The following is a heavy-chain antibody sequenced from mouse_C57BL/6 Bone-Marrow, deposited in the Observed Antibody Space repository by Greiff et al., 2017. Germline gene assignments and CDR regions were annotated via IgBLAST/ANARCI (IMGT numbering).Heavy chain of an antibody. Sequence: QVQLKQSGAELVRPGTSVKMSCKASGYTFTNYWIGWAKQRPGHGLEWIGDIYPGGGYTNYNEKFKGKATLTADKSSSTAYMQFSSLTSEDSAIDYCAREGAFYYAMDYWGQGTSVTVSS. CDR3: AREGAFYYAMDY. CDR1: GYTFTNYW. CDR2: IYPGGGYT. D-gene: IGHD3-1*01. V-gene: IGHV1-63*01. J-gene: IGHJ4*01.